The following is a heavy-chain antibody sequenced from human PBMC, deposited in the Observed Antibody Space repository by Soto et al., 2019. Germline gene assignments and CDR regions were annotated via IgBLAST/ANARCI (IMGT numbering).Heavy chain of an antibody. D-gene: IGHD3-3*01. CDR3: LGGTLFPNWFDP. CDR2: ISYDGSNK. V-gene: IGHV3-30-3*01. CDR1: GFTFSSYA. Sequence: QVQLVESGGGVVQPGRSLRLSCAASGFTFSSYAMHWVRQAPGKGLEWVAVISYDGSNKYYADSVKGRFTISRDNSKNPLYLQMNSLRAEDTAVYYCLGGTLFPNWFDPWGQGTLVTVSS. J-gene: IGHJ5*02.